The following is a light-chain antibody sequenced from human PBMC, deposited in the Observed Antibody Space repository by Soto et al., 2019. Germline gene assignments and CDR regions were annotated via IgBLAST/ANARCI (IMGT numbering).Light chain of an antibody. CDR1: TGTVSSGHY. J-gene: IGLJ3*02. V-gene: IGLV7-46*01. CDR2: DTT. Sequence: QAVVTQEPSLTVSPGGTVTLTCGSSTGTVSSGHYPYWFQQKPGQAPKTLIYDTTNTYPGIPARVSGSRLGGKAALTLSDAEPEEEAEHYCLLSYGGAGVFGGGTQLPLL. CDR3: LLSYGGAGV.